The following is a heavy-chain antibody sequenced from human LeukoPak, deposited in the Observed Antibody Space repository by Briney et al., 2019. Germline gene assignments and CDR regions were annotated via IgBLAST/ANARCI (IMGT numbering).Heavy chain of an antibody. CDR3: AKDVDTVTGYFDY. J-gene: IGHJ4*02. D-gene: IGHD5-18*01. CDR2: ISGSGGST. Sequence: GGSLRLSCAASGFTFSNYAMSWVRPAPGKGLEWVSAISGSGGSTYYADSVKGRFTISRDNSRNTLYLQMNSLRAEDTAVYYCAKDVDTVTGYFDYWGQGTLVTVSS. V-gene: IGHV3-23*01. CDR1: GFTFSNYA.